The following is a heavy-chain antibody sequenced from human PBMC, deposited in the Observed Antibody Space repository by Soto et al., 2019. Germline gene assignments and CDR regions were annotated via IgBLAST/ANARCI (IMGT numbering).Heavy chain of an antibody. J-gene: IGHJ4*02. V-gene: IGHV4-61*01. D-gene: IGHD6-19*01. CDR2: FHYSGSGST. Sequence: QVQLQESDPGLVKPSETLSLTCTVSGASVSSGTSYWSWIRQPPGKGLEWIGYFHYSGSGSTNYNPSLTRRLTISVATSKNQFSLRLTSVTAADTAVYYCATEVSAWTMFDYWGQGTLVAVSA. CDR3: ATEVSAWTMFDY. CDR1: GASVSSGTSY.